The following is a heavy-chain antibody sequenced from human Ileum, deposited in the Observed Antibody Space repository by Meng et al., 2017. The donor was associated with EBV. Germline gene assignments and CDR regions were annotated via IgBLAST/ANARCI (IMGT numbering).Heavy chain of an antibody. CDR1: GGSIISSKW. CDR2: IYHHGTT. Sequence: QVELQESGPRRVKPSGTVSCTCASSGGSIISSKWWSWVRQSPGTGLEWIGEIYHHGTTNYNPSLKSRVTISVDTSKNKFFLNLTSLTAADTAVYYCARLDSSGYYFGGWFDPWGQGILVTVSS. CDR3: ARLDSSGYYFGGWFDP. J-gene: IGHJ5*02. D-gene: IGHD3-22*01. V-gene: IGHV4-4*02.